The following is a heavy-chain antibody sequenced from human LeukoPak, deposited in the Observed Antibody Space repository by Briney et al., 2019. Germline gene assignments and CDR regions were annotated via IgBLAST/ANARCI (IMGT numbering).Heavy chain of an antibody. CDR3: AKDEVVPGYYYTDV. Sequence: GGSLRLSCATSGFIFSHHGMNWVRQAPGKGLEWVSGIRADAVTTYYADSVKGRFTISRDNSKNTMYLQMNSLNAEDTAVYYCAKDEVVPGYYYTDVWGRGTTVTISS. J-gene: IGHJ6*03. CDR1: GFIFSHHG. D-gene: IGHD2-2*01. V-gene: IGHV3-23*01. CDR2: IRADAVTT.